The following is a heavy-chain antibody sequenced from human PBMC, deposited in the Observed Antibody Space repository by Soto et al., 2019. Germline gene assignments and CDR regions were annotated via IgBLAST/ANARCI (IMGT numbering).Heavy chain of an antibody. CDR2: IKSKSDGGTT. Sequence: GGSLRLSCAASGFTFSDAWMSWVRQAPGKGLDWVGRIKSKSDGGTTEYAAPVRGRFTISRDDSKNTLYLRMNSLKTEDTAVYYCTTDLWRIAVVVGSTGYFNPWGQGTPVTVSS. CDR1: GFTFSDAW. V-gene: IGHV3-15*01. J-gene: IGHJ5*02. D-gene: IGHD2-15*01. CDR3: TTDLWRIAVVVGSTGYFNP.